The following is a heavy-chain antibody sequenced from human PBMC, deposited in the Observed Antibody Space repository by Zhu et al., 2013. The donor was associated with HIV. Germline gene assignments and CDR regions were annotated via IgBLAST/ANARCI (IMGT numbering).Heavy chain of an antibody. CDR2: TIPIFGTA. Sequence: QVQLVQSGAEVKKPGASVKVSCKASGYTFTSYGISWVRQAPGQGLEWMGGTIPIFGTANYAQKFQGRVTITADESTSTAYMELSSLRSEDTAVYYCARVPYYYDSSGFHAFDIWGQGTMVTVSS. CDR1: GYTFTSYG. J-gene: IGHJ3*02. D-gene: IGHD3-22*01. V-gene: IGHV1-69*01. CDR3: ARVPYYYDSSGFHAFDI.